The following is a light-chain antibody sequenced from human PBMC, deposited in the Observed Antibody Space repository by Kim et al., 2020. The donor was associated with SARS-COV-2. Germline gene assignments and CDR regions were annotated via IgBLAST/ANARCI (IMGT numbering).Light chain of an antibody. Sequence: SYELTQPPSVSVSPGQTARITCSGDALPEKQTYWYQQKSGQAPLLVIYKDNERPSGIPGRFSGSSSGTTVTLTISGVQAEDDADYYCQSADGSGTYVFGT. CDR2: KDN. CDR3: QSADGSGTYV. CDR1: ALPEKQ. J-gene: IGLJ1*01. V-gene: IGLV3-25*03.